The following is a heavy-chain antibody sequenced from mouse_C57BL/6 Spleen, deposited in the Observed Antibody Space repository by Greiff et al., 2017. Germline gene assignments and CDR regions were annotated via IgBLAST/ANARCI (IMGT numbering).Heavy chain of an antibody. J-gene: IGHJ2*01. Sequence: EVHLVESGGGLVQPGGSLSLSCAASGFTFTAYYMSWVRQPPGKALEWLGFIRNKANGYTTEYSASVKGRFTISRDNSQSILYLQMNALRAEDSATYYCARYSGGGYFDYWGQGTTLTVSS. CDR1: GFTFTAYY. V-gene: IGHV7-3*01. CDR3: ARYSGGGYFDY. CDR2: IRNKANGYTT.